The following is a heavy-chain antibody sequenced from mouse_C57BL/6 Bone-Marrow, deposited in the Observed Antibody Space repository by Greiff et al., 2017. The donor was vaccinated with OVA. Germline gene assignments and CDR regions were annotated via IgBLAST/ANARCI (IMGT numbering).Heavy chain of an antibody. J-gene: IGHJ2*01. V-gene: IGHV1-81*01. CDR3: ARPVVYFDY. D-gene: IGHD1-1*01. CDR2: IYPRSGNT. Sequence: VKQRTGQGLEWIGEIYPRSGNTYYNEKFKGKATLTADKSSSTAYMELRSLTSEDSAVYFCARPVVYFDYWGQGTTLTVSS.